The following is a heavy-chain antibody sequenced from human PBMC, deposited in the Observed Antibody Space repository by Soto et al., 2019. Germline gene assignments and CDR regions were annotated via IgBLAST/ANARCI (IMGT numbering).Heavy chain of an antibody. J-gene: IGHJ6*02. V-gene: IGHV1-69*02. D-gene: IGHD1-1*01. CDR2: IIPILGIA. Sequence: QVQLVQSGAEVKKPGSSVKVSCKASGGTFSSYTISWVRQAPGQGLEWMGRIIPILGIANYAQKFQGRVTITADKSTSTAYMELSSLRSEDTAVYYCARSWNETPQEYYYYYGMDVWGQGTTVTVSS. CDR3: ARSWNETPQEYYYYYGMDV. CDR1: GGTFSSYT.